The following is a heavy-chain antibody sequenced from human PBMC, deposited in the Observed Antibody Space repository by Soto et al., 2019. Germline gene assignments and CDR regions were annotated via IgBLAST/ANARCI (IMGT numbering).Heavy chain of an antibody. CDR1: GFTIRSYA. D-gene: IGHD6-13*01. CDR3: AKASTWYPYFDY. J-gene: IGHJ4*02. CDR2: IIGSGGSA. Sequence: PGGSLRLSCAASGFTIRSYAMGWVRQGPGKGLEWISTIIGSGGSAYYADSVKGRFTISRDNSKNTLYLQMNTLTAEDTAVYYCAKASTWYPYFDYWGQGTLVIVSS. V-gene: IGHV3-23*01.